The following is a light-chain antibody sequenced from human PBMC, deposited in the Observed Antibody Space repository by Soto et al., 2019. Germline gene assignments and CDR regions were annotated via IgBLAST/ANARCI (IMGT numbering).Light chain of an antibody. CDR3: TSFTTSKTYI. CDR2: EVS. V-gene: IGLV2-18*02. CDR1: SSDIGSYDR. J-gene: IGLJ1*01. Sequence: QSLLTQPPSVSGSPGQSVTISCTGTSSDIGSYDRVSWYQQPPGTAPRLMIYEVSNRPSGVPDRFSGSKSGNTASLTISGLQPEDETDYYCTSFTTSKTYIFGTGTKVTVL.